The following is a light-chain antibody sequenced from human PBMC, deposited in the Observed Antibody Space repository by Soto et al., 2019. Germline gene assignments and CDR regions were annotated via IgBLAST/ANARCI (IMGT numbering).Light chain of an antibody. CDR3: SSYTSTSTWV. CDR2: EVS. J-gene: IGLJ3*02. Sequence: QSALTQPASVSGSPGQSITISCTGTSSDIGGYNYVSWYQQHPGKAPKLLIYEVSNRPSGVSHRFSGSKSGNTASLTISGLQDEDEADYYCSSYTSTSTWVFGGGTKLTVL. V-gene: IGLV2-14*01. CDR1: SSDIGGYNY.